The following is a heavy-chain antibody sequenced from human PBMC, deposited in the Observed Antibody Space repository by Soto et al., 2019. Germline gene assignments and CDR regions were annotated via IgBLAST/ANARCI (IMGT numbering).Heavy chain of an antibody. Sequence: SETLSLTCAVYGGSFSGYYWSWIRQPPGKGLEWIGEINHSGSTNYNPSLKSRVTISVDTSKNQFSLKLSSVTAADTAVYYCARSPVGGRSNYFDYWGQGTLVTVSS. V-gene: IGHV4-34*01. CDR1: GGSFSGYY. J-gene: IGHJ4*02. D-gene: IGHD2-15*01. CDR3: ARSPVGGRSNYFDY. CDR2: INHSGST.